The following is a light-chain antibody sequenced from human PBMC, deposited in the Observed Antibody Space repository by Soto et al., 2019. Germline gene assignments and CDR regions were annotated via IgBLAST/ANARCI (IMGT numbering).Light chain of an antibody. J-gene: IGLJ2*01. V-gene: IGLV4-69*01. CDR1: SGYSSFA. Sequence: QLVLTQSPSASASLGASVKLTCTLSSGYSSFAIAWHQQQPEKGPRYLMKVNSDGSHTKGDGIPDRFSGSRSGAERYLTISSLQSEDEADYYGQTWGYGIHVVFGGGTKLTVL. CDR3: QTWGYGIHVV. CDR2: VNSDGSH.